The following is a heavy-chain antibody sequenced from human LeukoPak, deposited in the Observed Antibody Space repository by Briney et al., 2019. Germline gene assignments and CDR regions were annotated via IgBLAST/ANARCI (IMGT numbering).Heavy chain of an antibody. Sequence: SDPLSLPCTVSGPSLNSYYWSWPRHPPGKGLEEIAYLYYNGYTSYNPSLKSRGTGSVDTSKSPFYLTLRSVTAADTATYYCARHAPAQYRSDCYFDQWGKGTLVTV. CDR2: LYYNGYT. J-gene: IGHJ4*02. V-gene: IGHV4-59*08. CDR1: GPSLNSYY. CDR3: ARHAPAQYRSDCYFDQ. D-gene: IGHD6-25*01.